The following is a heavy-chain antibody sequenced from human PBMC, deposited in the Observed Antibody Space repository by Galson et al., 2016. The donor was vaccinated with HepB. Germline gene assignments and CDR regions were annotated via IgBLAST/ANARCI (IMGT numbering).Heavy chain of an antibody. V-gene: IGHV3-7*01. CDR1: GFTFSTYW. Sequence: SLRPSCAASGFTFSTYWMSWARQAPGKGLEWVANIKPDGSEKYYVDSVKGRFTISRDTAKSSLYLQMNSLRAEDTAVYYCARRQMYTMSAFDYWGQGTLVTVSS. D-gene: IGHD5-24*01. CDR2: IKPDGSEK. J-gene: IGHJ4*02. CDR3: ARRQMYTMSAFDY.